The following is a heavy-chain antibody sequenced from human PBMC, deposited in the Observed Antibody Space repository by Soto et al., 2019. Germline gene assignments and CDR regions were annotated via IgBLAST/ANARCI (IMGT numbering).Heavy chain of an antibody. J-gene: IGHJ6*03. CDR2: IYYSGST. CDR1: GGSISSYY. Sequence: PSETLSLTCTVSGGSISSYYWSWIRQPPGKGLEWIGYIYYSGSTNYNPSLKSRVTISVDTSKNQFSLKLSSVTAADTAVYYCARGIKVTTILYYYMDVWGKGTTVTSP. CDR3: ARGIKVTTILYYYMDV. V-gene: IGHV4-59*01. D-gene: IGHD4-4*01.